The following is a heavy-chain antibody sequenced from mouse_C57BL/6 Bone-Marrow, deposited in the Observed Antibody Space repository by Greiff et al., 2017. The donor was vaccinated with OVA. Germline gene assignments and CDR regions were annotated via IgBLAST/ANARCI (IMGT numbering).Heavy chain of an antibody. CDR3: ARRSTVVASDY. V-gene: IGHV5-6*01. CDR1: GFTFSSYG. D-gene: IGHD1-1*01. Sequence: EVQVVESGGDLVKPGGSLKLSCAASGFTFSSYGMSWVRQTPDKRLEWVATISSGGSYTYYPDSVKGRFTISRDNAKNTLYLQMSSLKSEDTAMYYCARRSTVVASDYWGQGTTLTVSS. CDR2: ISSGGSYT. J-gene: IGHJ2*01.